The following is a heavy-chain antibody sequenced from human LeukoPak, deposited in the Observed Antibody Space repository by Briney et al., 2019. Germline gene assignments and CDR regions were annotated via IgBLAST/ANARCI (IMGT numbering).Heavy chain of an antibody. V-gene: IGHV1-2*02. Sequence: ASVKVSCKASGYTFTGYFMHWVRQAPGQGLEWMGWINPNSGGTNYAQKFQGRVAMTRDTSISTAYMELSRLRSDDTAVYYCVVYVWGAHFDYWGQGTLVTVSS. J-gene: IGHJ4*02. CDR2: INPNSGGT. D-gene: IGHD3-16*01. CDR3: VVYVWGAHFDY. CDR1: GYTFTGYF.